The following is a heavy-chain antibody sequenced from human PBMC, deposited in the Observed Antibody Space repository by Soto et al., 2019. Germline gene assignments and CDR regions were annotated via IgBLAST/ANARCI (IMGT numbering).Heavy chain of an antibody. CDR2: ISGSGGST. V-gene: IGHV3-23*01. CDR1: GFTFSSYA. D-gene: IGHD1-26*01. CDR3: AKGAARAGATSGYFDY. J-gene: IGHJ4*02. Sequence: EVQLLESGGGLVQPGGSPRLSCAASGFTFSSYAMSWVRQAPGKGLEWGSAISGSGGSTYYADSVKGRFTISRDNSKNTLYLQMNSLRAEDTAVYYCAKGAARAGATSGYFDYWGQGTLVTVSS.